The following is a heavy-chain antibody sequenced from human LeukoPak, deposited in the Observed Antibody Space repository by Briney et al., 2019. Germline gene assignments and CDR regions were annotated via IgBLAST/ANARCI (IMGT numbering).Heavy chain of an antibody. J-gene: IGHJ4*02. CDR2: INPNSGGT. CDR1: GYTFTGYY. D-gene: IGHD2-15*01. Sequence: AXVKVSCKASGYTFTGYYMHWVRQAPGQGLEWMGWINPNSGGTNYAQKFQGRVTMTRDTSISTAYMELSRLRSDDTAVYYCARGPPIVVVVAATMDYWGQGTLVTVSS. CDR3: ARGPPIVVVVAATMDY. V-gene: IGHV1-2*02.